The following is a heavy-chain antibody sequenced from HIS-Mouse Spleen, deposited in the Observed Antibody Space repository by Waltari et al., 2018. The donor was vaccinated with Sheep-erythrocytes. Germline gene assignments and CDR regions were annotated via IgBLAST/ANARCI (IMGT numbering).Heavy chain of an antibody. CDR3: AKDRDWTLSSSWYY. J-gene: IGHJ4*02. V-gene: IGHV3-23*01. CDR2: ISGSGGST. CDR1: GFTFSSYA. Sequence: EVQLLESGGGLVQPGGSLRRSCAASGFTFSSYAMGWVRQAPGKGLEWVSAISGSGGSTYYADSVKGRFTISRDNSKNTLYLQMNSLRAEDTAVYYCAKDRDWTLSSSWYYWGQGTLVTVSS. D-gene: IGHD6-13*01.